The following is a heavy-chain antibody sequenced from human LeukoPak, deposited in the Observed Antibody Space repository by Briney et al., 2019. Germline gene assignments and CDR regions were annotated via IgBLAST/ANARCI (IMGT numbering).Heavy chain of an antibody. CDR2: IIPIFGGP. V-gene: IGHV1-69*13. CDR1: GDTFRTVG. Sequence: GASVTVSCKTSGDTFRTVGISWVRQAPGQGLEWMGGIIPIFGGPTYAQNLQGRVIITADESTRTVYMELRSLRSDDTAVFYCARGLGEVPFDYWGQGTLVTVSS. CDR3: ARGLGEVPFDY. J-gene: IGHJ4*02. D-gene: IGHD3-16*01.